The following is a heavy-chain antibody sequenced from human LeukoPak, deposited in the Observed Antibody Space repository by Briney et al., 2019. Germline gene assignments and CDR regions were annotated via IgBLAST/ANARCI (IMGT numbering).Heavy chain of an antibody. Sequence: GGSLRLSCAASGFTFSSYGMHWVRQAPGKGLEWVAFIRYDGSNKYYADSVKGRFTISRDNSKNTLYLQINSLTAEETAVYYCAKEGYSSSWYMSYWGEGTLVTVSS. CDR3: AKEGYSSSWYMSY. D-gene: IGHD6-13*01. J-gene: IGHJ4*02. CDR1: GFTFSSYG. V-gene: IGHV3-30*02. CDR2: IRYDGSNK.